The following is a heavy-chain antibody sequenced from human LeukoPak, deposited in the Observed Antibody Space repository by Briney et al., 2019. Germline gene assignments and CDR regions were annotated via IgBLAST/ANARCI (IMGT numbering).Heavy chain of an antibody. CDR3: ANFVDTSMGGNDY. CDR2: ISADSYYT. V-gene: IGHV3-23*01. Sequence: GGSLTLSCAASGFTLSHHVMRWVRQAPGKGLEWVSAISADSYYTYYADSVQGRFTISRDNSKNTLYLQMNSLRAEDTALYYCANFVDTSMGGNDYWGQGTLVTVSS. CDR1: GFTLSHHV. D-gene: IGHD5-18*01. J-gene: IGHJ4*02.